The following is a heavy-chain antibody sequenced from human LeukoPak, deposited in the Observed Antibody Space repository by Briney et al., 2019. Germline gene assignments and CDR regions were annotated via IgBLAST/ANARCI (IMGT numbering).Heavy chain of an antibody. V-gene: IGHV4-59*11. CDR1: GGSISSHY. J-gene: IGHJ5*01. Sequence: PSETLSLTCTVSGGSISSHYWSWIRQSPGEGLEWIGNMYYSGSNNYNPSLKSRVTISVDTSKNQFSLRLRSVTAADTAVYYCARETEVWFESWGQGTLVTVSS. CDR3: ARETEVWFES. CDR2: MYYSGSN.